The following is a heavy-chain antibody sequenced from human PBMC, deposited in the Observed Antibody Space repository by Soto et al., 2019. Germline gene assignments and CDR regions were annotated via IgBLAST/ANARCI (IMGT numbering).Heavy chain of an antibody. CDR2: IYKSTTT. CDR1: GDSISTVDYF. Sequence: SETLSLTCSVSGDSISTVDYFWAWIRQPPGQALESIGYIYKSTTTYYNPSFEGRVAISLDTSKSQFSLTVTSVTAADTAVYFCARGRYCLTGRCFPNWFDSWGQGTLVTVSS. D-gene: IGHD2-15*01. CDR3: ARGRYCLTGRCFPNWFDS. V-gene: IGHV4-30-4*01. J-gene: IGHJ5*01.